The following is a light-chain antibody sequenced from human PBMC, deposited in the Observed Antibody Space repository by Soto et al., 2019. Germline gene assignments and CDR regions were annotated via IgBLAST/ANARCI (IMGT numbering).Light chain of an antibody. V-gene: IGKV1-5*01. CDR3: QYDSS. CDR2: DAA. CDR1: QSVSIW. Sequence: DIQTTQSPSTLSASVGDRVTITCRASQSVSIWLAWYQQKPGKAPRLLIYDAASLKTGVPSRFSGSGSGTNFTLTISSLQPDDFATYYCQYDSSFGQGTKVDIK. J-gene: IGKJ2*01.